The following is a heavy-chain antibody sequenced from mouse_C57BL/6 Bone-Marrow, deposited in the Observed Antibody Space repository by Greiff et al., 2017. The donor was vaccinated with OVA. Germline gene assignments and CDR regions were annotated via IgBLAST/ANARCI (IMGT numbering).Heavy chain of an antibody. CDR1: GFTFSSYG. J-gene: IGHJ2*01. CDR3: ARHDYGNSYD. V-gene: IGHV5-6*01. CDR2: LSSCGSYT. D-gene: IGHD1-1*01. Sequence: EVKLMESGGDLVKPGGSLKLSCAASGFTFSSYGMSWVRQTPDKRLEWVATLSSCGSYTYYPDSVKGRFTISRDNAKNTLYLQTGSMKAEDTAMYYCARHDYGNSYDWGKGTTLTVSS.